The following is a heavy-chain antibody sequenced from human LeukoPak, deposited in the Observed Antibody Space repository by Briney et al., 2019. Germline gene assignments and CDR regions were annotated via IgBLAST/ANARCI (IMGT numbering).Heavy chain of an antibody. J-gene: IGHJ4*02. V-gene: IGHV3-30*02. CDR2: IRYDGSNK. Sequence: PGGSLRLSCAASGFTFSSYGMHWVRQAPGKGLEWVAFIRYDGSNKYYADPVKGRFTISRDNSKNTLYLQMNSLRAEDTAVYYCAKDHPTGHSGQRSHHFDYWGQGTLVTVSS. CDR1: GFTFSSYG. CDR3: AKDHPTGHSGQRSHHFDY. D-gene: IGHD5-12*01.